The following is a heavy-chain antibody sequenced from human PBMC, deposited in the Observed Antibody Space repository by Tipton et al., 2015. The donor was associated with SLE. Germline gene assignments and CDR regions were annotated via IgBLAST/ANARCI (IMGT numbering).Heavy chain of an antibody. J-gene: IGHJ4*02. V-gene: IGHV3-7*01. CDR1: GFTFSNYW. CDR2: IKQDGSEK. Sequence: SLRLSCTVSGFTFSNYWMSWVRQAPGKGLEWVANIKQDGSEKYYVDSVKGRYTISRDNAKKSLYLQMNSLRADDTAVYYCATSRHEGDYVSGWDYWGQGTLVTVSS. CDR3: ATSRHEGDYVSGWDY. D-gene: IGHD4-17*01.